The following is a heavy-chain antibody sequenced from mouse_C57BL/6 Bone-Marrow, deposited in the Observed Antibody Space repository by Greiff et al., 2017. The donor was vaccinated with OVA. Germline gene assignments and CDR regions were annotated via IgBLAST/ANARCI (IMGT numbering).Heavy chain of an antibody. D-gene: IGHD1-1*01. CDR3: ARGLLRYLWFAY. Sequence: EVQLVESGPGLVKPSQSLSLTCSVTGYSITSGYYWNWIRQFPGNKLEWMGYISYDGSNNYNPSLKNRISITRDTSKNQFFLKLNSVTTEDTTTYYCARGLLRYLWFAYWGQGTLVTVSA. J-gene: IGHJ3*01. CDR2: ISYDGSN. V-gene: IGHV3-6*01. CDR1: GYSITSGYY.